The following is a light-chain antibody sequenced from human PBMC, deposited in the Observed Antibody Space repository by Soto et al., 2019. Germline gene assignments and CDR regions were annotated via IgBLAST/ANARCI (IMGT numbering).Light chain of an antibody. J-gene: IGKJ1*01. CDR3: QHYNNWPPWT. CDR1: QSVSTN. V-gene: IGKV3-15*01. Sequence: IVMTQSPATMSVSPGERATLSCRASQSVSTNLAWYQQKPGQAPRLLIYGASTRATGIPARFSGGGSGTEFTLTISSLQSDEFAVYYCQHYNNWPPWTFGQGTKVEAK. CDR2: GAS.